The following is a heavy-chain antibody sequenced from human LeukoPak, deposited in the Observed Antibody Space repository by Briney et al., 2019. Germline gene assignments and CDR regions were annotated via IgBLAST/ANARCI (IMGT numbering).Heavy chain of an antibody. D-gene: IGHD6-25*01. CDR1: GITFSSYG. J-gene: IGHJ3*02. Sequence: GGTLRLSCAASGITFSSYGMSWVRQAPGKGLEWVSSISGSGDSTYYADSVKGRFTISRDNSKNTLYLQMNSLRAEDTAVYYCAKDPGWVAAKSGNNDAFDIWGQGTMVTVSS. V-gene: IGHV3-23*01. CDR3: AKDPGWVAAKSGNNDAFDI. CDR2: ISGSGDST.